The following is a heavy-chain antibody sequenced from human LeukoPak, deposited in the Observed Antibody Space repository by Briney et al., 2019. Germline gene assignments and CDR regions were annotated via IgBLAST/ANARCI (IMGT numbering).Heavy chain of an antibody. Sequence: ASVKVSCKASGYTFTGYYMHWVRQAPGQGLEWMGWINPNSGGTNYAQKFQGRVTMTRDTSISTAYMELSRLRSDDTAVYYCARITYYYGSGSPWNLDYWGQGTLVTVSS. V-gene: IGHV1-2*02. D-gene: IGHD3-10*01. J-gene: IGHJ4*02. CDR1: GYTFTGYY. CDR2: INPNSGGT. CDR3: ARITYYYGSGSPWNLDY.